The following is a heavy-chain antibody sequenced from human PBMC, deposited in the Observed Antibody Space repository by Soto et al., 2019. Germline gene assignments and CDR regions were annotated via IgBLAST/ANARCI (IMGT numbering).Heavy chain of an antibody. Sequence: SLSCAASGFTFSIYWMSWVRQAPGKGLEWVANIKVDGSESYYMDSVRGRFTLSRDNAKNSLHLQMNSLRAEDTAMYFCARVAYSNGSIFDYWGQGTLVTVSS. D-gene: IGHD6-19*01. CDR2: IKVDGSES. V-gene: IGHV3-7*01. CDR3: ARVAYSNGSIFDY. J-gene: IGHJ4*01. CDR1: GFTFSIYW.